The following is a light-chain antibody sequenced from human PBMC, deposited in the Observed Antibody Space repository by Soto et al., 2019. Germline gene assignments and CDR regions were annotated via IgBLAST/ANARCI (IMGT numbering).Light chain of an antibody. V-gene: IGKV3-20*01. Sequence: EIVLTQSPGTLSLSPGERATLSCRASQSVSSSYLAWYQQKPGQAPRLLIYGASSRATGIPDRFSGSGSGTDFPLTISRLEPEDFAVYYCLQYGSSPRTFGQGTKLEIQ. CDR2: GAS. CDR1: QSVSSSY. CDR3: LQYGSSPRT. J-gene: IGKJ2*01.